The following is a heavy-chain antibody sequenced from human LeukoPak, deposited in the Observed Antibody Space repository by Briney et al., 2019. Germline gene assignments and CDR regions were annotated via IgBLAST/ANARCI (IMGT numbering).Heavy chain of an antibody. Sequence: ASVKVSCKASGYTFTGYYMHWVRQAPGQGLEWMGWINPNSGGTNYAQKFQGRVTMTRDTSISTAYMELSRLRSDDTAVYYCAREDIVVLPAANDYNWFDPWGQGTLVTVSS. J-gene: IGHJ5*02. CDR1: GYTFTGYY. V-gene: IGHV1-2*02. CDR3: AREDIVVLPAANDYNWFDP. D-gene: IGHD2-2*01. CDR2: INPNSGGT.